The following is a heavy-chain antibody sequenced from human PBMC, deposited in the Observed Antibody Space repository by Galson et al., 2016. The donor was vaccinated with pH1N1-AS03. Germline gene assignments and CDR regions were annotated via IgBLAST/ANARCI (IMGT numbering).Heavy chain of an antibody. J-gene: IGHJ3*02. V-gene: IGHV3-21*01. CDR2: ISSDPTYT. CDR3: AYDSRGYDTLDI. CDR1: GFTFSSYS. Sequence: SLRLSCAASGFTFSSYSMNWVRQAPGKGLEWVSSISSDPTYTYYADSVTGRFTISRDNAKNSLYLQLSSLRVEDTAVYYFAYDSRGYDTLDIWGQGTLVTVSS. D-gene: IGHD3-22*01.